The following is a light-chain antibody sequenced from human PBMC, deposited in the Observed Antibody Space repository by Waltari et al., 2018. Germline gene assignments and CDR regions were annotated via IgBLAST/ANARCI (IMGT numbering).Light chain of an antibody. CDR2: RVS. Sequence: DIQMTQSPSTLSASVGDRVTITCRASKSITNGLALYQQKPGKVPKLLIERVSNLESGVPSMFSGSVSGTEFTLTISSLQPYDFATYYCQQYDNYWTFGQGTKVEIK. V-gene: IGKV1-5*03. CDR3: QQYDNYWT. CDR1: KSITNG. J-gene: IGKJ1*01.